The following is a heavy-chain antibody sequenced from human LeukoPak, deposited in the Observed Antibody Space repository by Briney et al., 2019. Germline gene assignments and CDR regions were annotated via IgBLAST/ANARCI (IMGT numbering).Heavy chain of an antibody. V-gene: IGHV3-30*18. D-gene: IGHD6-19*01. CDR3: AKWDRGSGWPPDF. CDR1: GFTFSSYG. J-gene: IGHJ4*02. Sequence: PGRSLRISCLASGFTFSSYGMHWVRQAPGKGLEWVSFISFDASNQYYADSVKGRFTISRDNSKNTLYLQMNSLRAEDTAVYYCAKWDRGSGWPPDFWGQGTLVTVSS. CDR2: ISFDASNQ.